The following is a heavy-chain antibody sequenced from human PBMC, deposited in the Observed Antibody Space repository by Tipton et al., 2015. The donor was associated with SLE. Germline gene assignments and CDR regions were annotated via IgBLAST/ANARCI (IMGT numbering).Heavy chain of an antibody. V-gene: IGHV4-61*02. CDR1: GGSISSGSYY. CDR3: ARERLYSSSWFSD. J-gene: IGHJ4*02. CDR2: IYTSGST. Sequence: TLSLTCTVSGGSISSGSYYWSWIRRPAGKGLEWIGRIYTSGSTNYNPSLKSRVTISVDTSKNQFSLKLSSVTAADTAVYYCARERLYSSSWFSDWGQGTLVTVSS. D-gene: IGHD6-13*01.